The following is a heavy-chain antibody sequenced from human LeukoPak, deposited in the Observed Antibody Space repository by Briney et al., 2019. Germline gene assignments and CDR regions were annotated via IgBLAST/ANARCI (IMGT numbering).Heavy chain of an antibody. V-gene: IGHV4-39*07. J-gene: IGHJ4*02. CDR2: IYYSGTT. Sequence: PSETLSLTCTVSGGSISSSGNYYWGWIRQPPGKGLEWIGSIYYSGTTYYSPSLRSRLTMSVETSKNQFSLKLSSLTAADTVVYYCVREITMAVVVDGGQGTLVTVSS. CDR3: VREITMAVVVD. CDR1: GGSISSSGNYY. D-gene: IGHD3-22*01.